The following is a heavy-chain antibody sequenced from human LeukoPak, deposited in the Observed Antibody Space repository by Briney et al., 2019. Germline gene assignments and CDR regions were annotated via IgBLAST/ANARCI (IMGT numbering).Heavy chain of an antibody. CDR1: GFTVSSNY. D-gene: IGHD2-2*01. CDR3: ASSEVPAAIGGNFDY. Sequence: GGSLRLSCAASGFTVSSNYMSWVRQAPGKGLEWVSAISGSGGSTYYADSVKGRFTISRDNSKNTLYLQMNSLRAEDTAVYYCASSEVPAAIGGNFDYWGQGTLVTVSS. J-gene: IGHJ4*02. V-gene: IGHV3-23*01. CDR2: ISGSGGST.